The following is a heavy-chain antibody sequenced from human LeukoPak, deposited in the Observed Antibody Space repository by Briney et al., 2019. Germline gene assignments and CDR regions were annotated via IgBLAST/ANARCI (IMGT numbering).Heavy chain of an antibody. V-gene: IGHV4-59*08. J-gene: IGHJ3*01. CDR2: IYYSGST. CDR1: GGSISSYY. Sequence: PSETLSLTCTVSGGSISSYYWSWIRQPPGKGLEWIGYIYYSGSTNYNPSLKSRVTISVDTSKNQFSLKLSSVTAADTAVYYCARLAQYLGAFDFWGQGTMVTVSS. D-gene: IGHD2/OR15-2a*01. CDR3: ARLAQYLGAFDF.